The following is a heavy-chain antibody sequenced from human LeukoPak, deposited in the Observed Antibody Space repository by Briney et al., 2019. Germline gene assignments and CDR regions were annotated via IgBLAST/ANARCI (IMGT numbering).Heavy chain of an antibody. CDR1: GYTFTSYG. CDR3: ASCGATTSIYYCFDY. CDR2: ISAYNGNT. D-gene: IGHD1-1*01. V-gene: IGHV1-18*01. Sequence: GASVKVSCKASGYTFTSYGISWVRQAPGQGLEWMGWISAYNGNTNYAQKLQGRVTMTTDTSTSTAYMELRSLRSDDTAVYYCASCGATTSIYYCFDYWGQGTLVTVSS. J-gene: IGHJ4*02.